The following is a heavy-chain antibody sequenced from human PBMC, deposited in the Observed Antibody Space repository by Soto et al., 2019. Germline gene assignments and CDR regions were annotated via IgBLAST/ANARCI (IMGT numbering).Heavy chain of an antibody. CDR3: ARDVVVAATAPDAFDI. V-gene: IGHV4-31*03. CDR2: IYYSGST. Sequence: QVQLQESGPGLVKPSQTLSLTCTVSGGSISSGGYYWSWIRQHPGKGLEWIGYIYYSGSTYYNPSLKSRVTIAXXTXKXPLSLKLSSVTAADTAVYYCARDVVVAATAPDAFDIWGQGTMVTVSS. D-gene: IGHD2-15*01. J-gene: IGHJ3*02. CDR1: GGSISSGGYY.